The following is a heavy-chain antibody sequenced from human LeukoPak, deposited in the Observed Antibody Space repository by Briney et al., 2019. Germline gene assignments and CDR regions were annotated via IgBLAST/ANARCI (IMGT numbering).Heavy chain of an antibody. CDR3: ARGYGGYVDY. D-gene: IGHD4-23*01. CDR1: GGSMSSGSYH. J-gene: IGHJ4*02. CDR2: IYISGST. V-gene: IGHV4-61*02. Sequence: SETLSLTCSVSGGSMSSGSYHWGWIRQPAGKGLESIGRIYISGSTHYNPSRKSRVTISVDTSKNQFSLQLTSVTAADTAVYYCARGYGGYVDYCGQGTLVTVSS.